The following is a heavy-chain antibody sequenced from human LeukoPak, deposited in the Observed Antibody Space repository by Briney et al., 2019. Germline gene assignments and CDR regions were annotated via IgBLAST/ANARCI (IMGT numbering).Heavy chain of an antibody. D-gene: IGHD3-3*01. CDR1: GFTFSSNW. CDR3: ARYYDFWSSIDY. V-gene: IGHV3-7*05. J-gene: IGHJ4*02. Sequence: GGSLRLSCVGSGFTFSSNWMSWVRQAPGRGLEWVANIKQDGSEKYYVDSVKGRFTISRDNAKNSLYLQMNSLRAEDTAIYNCARYYDFWSSIDYWGQGTLVTVSS. CDR2: IKQDGSEK.